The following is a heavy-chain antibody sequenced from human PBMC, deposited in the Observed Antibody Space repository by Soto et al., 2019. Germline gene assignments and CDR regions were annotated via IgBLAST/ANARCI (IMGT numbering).Heavy chain of an antibody. J-gene: IGHJ6*03. V-gene: IGHV4-59*01. CDR1: GGSISNYY. D-gene: IGHD3-10*02. CDR2: IYYSGST. Sequence: QVQLQESGPGLAKPSETLSLTCTVSGGSISNYYWSWIRQPPGKGLEWIGYIYYSGSTNHNPSLKSRVAMSVDTSKNQFSLRLSSVTAADTAVYYCARGSPMFYYMDVWGKGTTVTVSS. CDR3: ARGSPMFYYMDV.